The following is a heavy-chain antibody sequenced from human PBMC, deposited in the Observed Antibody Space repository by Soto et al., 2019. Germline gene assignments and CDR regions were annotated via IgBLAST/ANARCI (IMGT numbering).Heavy chain of an antibody. Sequence: EVQLLESGGDLVQPGGSLRLSCAASGFSFNDYALTWVRQVPGKGLEWVSSLSSPGFSTHYAESVKGRFTISRDNIKNTVYLQMNSLRAEDTAVYYCARDRAVYCGNGICLDAFDIWGQGTLVTVSS. D-gene: IGHD2-8*01. CDR1: GFSFNDYA. V-gene: IGHV3-23*01. CDR3: ARDRAVYCGNGICLDAFDI. CDR2: LSSPGFST. J-gene: IGHJ3*02.